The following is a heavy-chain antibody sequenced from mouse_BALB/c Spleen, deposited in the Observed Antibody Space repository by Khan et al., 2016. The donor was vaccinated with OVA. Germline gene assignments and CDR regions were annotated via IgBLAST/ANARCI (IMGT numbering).Heavy chain of an antibody. Sequence: VKLQQPGAELVKPGASVKLSCKASGYTFTSYYMYWVKQRPGQGLEWIGGFNPSDGGTNFNEKFKSKATLTVDKSSSTAYMQLSSLTSEDSAVYYCTRSGWAAFAYWGQGTLVTVSA. CDR2: FNPSDGGT. J-gene: IGHJ3*01. D-gene: IGHD1-1*02. V-gene: IGHV1S81*02. CDR3: TRSGWAAFAY. CDR1: GYTFTSYY.